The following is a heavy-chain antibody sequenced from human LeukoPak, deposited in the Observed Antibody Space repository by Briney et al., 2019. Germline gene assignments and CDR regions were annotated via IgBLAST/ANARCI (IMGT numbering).Heavy chain of an antibody. J-gene: IGHJ4*02. V-gene: IGHV4-38-2*01. CDR3: ASSLYYYDSSGFNFDY. CDR1: GYSISSGYY. Sequence: PSETLSLTCAVSGYSISSGYYWGWIRQPQGKGLEWIGSIYHSGSTYYNPSLKSRVTISVDTSKNQFSLKLSSVTAADTAVYYCASSLYYYDSSGFNFDYWGRGTLVTVSS. CDR2: IYHSGST. D-gene: IGHD3-22*01.